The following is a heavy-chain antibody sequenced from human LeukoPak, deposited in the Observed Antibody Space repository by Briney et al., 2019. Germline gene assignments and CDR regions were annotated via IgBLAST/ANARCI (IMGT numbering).Heavy chain of an antibody. CDR1: GLTFSSHW. J-gene: IGHJ4*02. Sequence: GGSLRLSCAASGLTFSSHWMHWVRRAPGKGLVWVSRITNDGSSTTYADSVKGRFTISRDNSKNTLYLQVNSLRAEDTAVYYCAKGGKWDVTPFDYWGQGTLVTVSS. CDR2: ITNDGSST. D-gene: IGHD1-26*01. V-gene: IGHV3-74*01. CDR3: AKGGKWDVTPFDY.